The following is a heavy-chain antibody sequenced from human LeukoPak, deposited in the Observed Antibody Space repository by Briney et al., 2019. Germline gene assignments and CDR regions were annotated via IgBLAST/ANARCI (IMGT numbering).Heavy chain of an antibody. J-gene: IGHJ6*03. CDR2: ISNSGSAI. CDR3: ARDLRGFPYYYYYMDV. CDR1: GFTFSSCE. V-gene: IGHV3-48*03. Sequence: GGSLRLSCAASGFTFSSCEMNWVRQAPGKGLEWVSYISNSGSAIYYADSVKGRFSISRDNAKNSLYLQMSSLRAEDTAVYYCARDLRGFPYYYYYMDVWGKGTTVTVSS.